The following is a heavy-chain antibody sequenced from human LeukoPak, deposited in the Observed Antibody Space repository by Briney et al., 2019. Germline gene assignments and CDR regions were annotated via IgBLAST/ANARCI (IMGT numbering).Heavy chain of an antibody. CDR3: ARETGGSGSYYNGGGYYYYYGMDV. V-gene: IGHV3-30-3*01. D-gene: IGHD3-10*01. CDR1: GFTFSSYS. Sequence: GGCLRLSCAASGFTFSSYSTHWVRHAPGKGLEWVAVISYDVSNKYYADSVKGRFTISRDNSKNTLYLQMNSLRAEDTAVYYCARETGGSGSYYNGGGYYYYYGMDVWGQGTTVTVSS. J-gene: IGHJ6*02. CDR2: ISYDVSNK.